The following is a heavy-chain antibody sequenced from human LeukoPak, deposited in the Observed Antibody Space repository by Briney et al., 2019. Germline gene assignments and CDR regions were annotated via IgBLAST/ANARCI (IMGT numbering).Heavy chain of an antibody. Sequence: GGSLRLSCAASGFSFNDYGMHWVRQAPGKGLEWVAVISFDGSDEFYADSVKGRFTIFRDNSKNTLYLQMNSLRAEDTAVYYCARGLDVYWGQGTLVTVSS. CDR3: ARGLDVY. J-gene: IGHJ4*02. CDR1: GFSFNDYG. CDR2: ISFDGSDE. D-gene: IGHD3-22*01. V-gene: IGHV3-30*03.